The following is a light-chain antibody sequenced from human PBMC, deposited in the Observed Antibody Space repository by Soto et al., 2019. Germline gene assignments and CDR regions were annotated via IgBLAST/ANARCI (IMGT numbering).Light chain of an antibody. CDR1: QSVSSN. CDR3: QQYNNWPWT. Sequence: EIVMTQSPATLSVSPGERATLSCRASQSVSSNLAWYQQKPGQAPRLLIYGASTRATGIPARFSGSGSGTEFTLHISSLQSEDFTDYYCQQYNNWPWTFGQGTKVEIK. V-gene: IGKV3-15*01. CDR2: GAS. J-gene: IGKJ1*01.